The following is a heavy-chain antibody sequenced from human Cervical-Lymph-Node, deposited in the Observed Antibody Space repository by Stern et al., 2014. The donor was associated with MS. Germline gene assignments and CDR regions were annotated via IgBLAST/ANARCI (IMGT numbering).Heavy chain of an antibody. CDR2: ISSSSSYI. V-gene: IGHV3-21*01. J-gene: IGHJ6*02. Sequence: EVQLVESGGGLVKPGGSLRLSCAASGFTFSSYSMNWVRQAPGKGLAWVSSISSSSSYIYYADSVKGRFTISRDNAKNSLYLQMNSLRAEDTAVYYCARDKVGATFPDEYYYYYGMDVWGQGTTVTVSS. D-gene: IGHD1-26*01. CDR1: GFTFSSYS. CDR3: ARDKVGATFPDEYYYYYGMDV.